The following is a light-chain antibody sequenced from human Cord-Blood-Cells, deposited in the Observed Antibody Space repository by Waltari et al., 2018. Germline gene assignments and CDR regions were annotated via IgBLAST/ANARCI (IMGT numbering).Light chain of an antibody. J-gene: IGKJ1*01. V-gene: IGKV3-11*01. CDR3: QQRSNWPRT. Sequence: ELVLTQSPATRSLPPGDRATLSCRPSQSVSSYLAWYQQKPGQAPRLLIYDASNRATGIPARFSGSGSGTDFTRTISSLEPEDFAVYYCQQRSNWPRTFGQGTKVEIK. CDR1: QSVSSY. CDR2: DAS.